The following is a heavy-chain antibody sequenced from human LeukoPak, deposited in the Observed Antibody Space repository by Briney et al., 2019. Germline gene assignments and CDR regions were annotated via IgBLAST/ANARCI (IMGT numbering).Heavy chain of an antibody. V-gene: IGHV3-23*01. CDR3: AKDLSITADGDADY. CDR1: GFTISSYA. J-gene: IGHJ4*02. Sequence: PGGSLTLSCAASGFTISSYAMSWVRQAARKGLHWVSGISGSGSGTYYADSVKDRFNISRNNPKNPLHQQMNRMRAEDTAVYYCAKDLSITADGDADYWGQGTLVTVSS. CDR2: ISGSGSGT. D-gene: IGHD6-13*01.